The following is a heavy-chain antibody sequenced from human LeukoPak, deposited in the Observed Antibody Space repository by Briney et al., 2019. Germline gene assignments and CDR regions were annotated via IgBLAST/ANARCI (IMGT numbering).Heavy chain of an antibody. Sequence: ASVTVSCKASGGTFSSYAISWVRQAPGQGLEWMGGIIPIFGTANYAQKFQGRVTITADKSTSTAYMELSSLRSEDTAVYYCARGAEHVRYLDLGVPDYFDDWGQGTLVTVSS. CDR3: ARGAEHVRYLDLGVPDYFDD. J-gene: IGHJ4*02. V-gene: IGHV1-69*06. CDR1: GGTFSSYA. D-gene: IGHD3-9*01. CDR2: IIPIFGTA.